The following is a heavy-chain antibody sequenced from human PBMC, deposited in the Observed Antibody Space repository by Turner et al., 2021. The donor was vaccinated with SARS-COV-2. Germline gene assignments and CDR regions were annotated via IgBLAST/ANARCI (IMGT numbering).Heavy chain of an antibody. CDR1: GFTFSNYA. CDR3: ARDREDCSSSSCYEAY. D-gene: IGHD2-2*01. V-gene: IGHV3-30-3*01. CDR2: ISYDGSYK. Sequence: QVQLVESGGGVVQPGRSLRLSRDASGFTFSNYAMHWLRQAPGKGLEWVVFISYDGSYKYYADSVKGRFTISRDNSKNTLYLQMNSLRAEDTAVYYCARDREDCSSSSCYEAYWGQGTLVTVSS. J-gene: IGHJ4*02.